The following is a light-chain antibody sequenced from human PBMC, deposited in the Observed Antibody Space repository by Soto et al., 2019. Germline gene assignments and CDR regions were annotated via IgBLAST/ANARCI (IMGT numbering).Light chain of an antibody. Sequence: DIQMTQSPSSLSASVGDRVTITCRASQSISSYLNWYQQKPGKAPKLLIYAASSLQSGVPSRFSGSGSGTDFTPTISSLQPEDFATYYCQQTYRIPPTFGQGTRLEIK. J-gene: IGKJ5*01. CDR1: QSISSY. CDR3: QQTYRIPPT. CDR2: AAS. V-gene: IGKV1-39*01.